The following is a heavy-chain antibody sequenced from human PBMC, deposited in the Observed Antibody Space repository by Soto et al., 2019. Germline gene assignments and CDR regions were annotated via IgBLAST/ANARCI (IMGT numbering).Heavy chain of an antibody. V-gene: IGHV1-69*13. CDR3: ARETRLVYSSGWYWFDP. CDR2: IIPIFGTA. D-gene: IGHD6-19*01. Sequence: SVKVSCKASGGTFSSYAISWVRQAPGQGLEWMGGIIPIFGTANYAQKFQGRVTITADESTSTAYMELSSLRSEDTAVYYCARETRLVYSSGWYWFDPWGQGTLVTVSS. CDR1: GGTFSSYA. J-gene: IGHJ5*02.